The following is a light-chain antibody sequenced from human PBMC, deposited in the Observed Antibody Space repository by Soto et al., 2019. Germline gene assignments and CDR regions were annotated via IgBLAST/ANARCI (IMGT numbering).Light chain of an antibody. J-gene: IGKJ2*01. CDR3: QQSYSTPPT. CDR2: TAS. V-gene: IGKV1-39*01. Sequence: DIQMTQSPSSLSASVGDRVTITCRASQSIEKYLNWYQHKPGKAPSLLIYTASSLQSGVPSRFSASGSGTAFTLTISSLQPEDFATYYCQQSYSTPPTFGQGTKVDIK. CDR1: QSIEKY.